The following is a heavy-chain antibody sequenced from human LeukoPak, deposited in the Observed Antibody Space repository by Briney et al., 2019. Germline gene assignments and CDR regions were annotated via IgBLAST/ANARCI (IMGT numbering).Heavy chain of an antibody. V-gene: IGHV3-53*01. J-gene: IGHJ6*02. CDR2: LYSGGSA. CDR3: ARAFQRAPMYGMDV. CDR1: GFTFSSYW. Sequence: GGSLRLSCAASGFTFSSYWMSWVRQAPGKGLEWVSVLYSGGSAYYAGSVEGRFTISRDNSKNTLYLQMNSLRAADTAVYYCARAFQRAPMYGMDVWGQGTTVTVSS. D-gene: IGHD2-2*01.